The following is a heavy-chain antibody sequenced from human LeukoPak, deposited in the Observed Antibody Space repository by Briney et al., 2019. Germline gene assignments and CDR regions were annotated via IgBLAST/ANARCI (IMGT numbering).Heavy chain of an antibody. Sequence: GASVKVSCKAPGYTFTGYYMHWVRQAPGQGLEWMGWINPNSGGTNYAQKFQGRVTMTRDTSISTAYMELSRLRSDDTAVYYCARVVGIAGAGVFDYWGQGTLVTVSS. J-gene: IGHJ4*02. CDR1: GYTFTGYY. CDR2: INPNSGGT. D-gene: IGHD6-13*01. V-gene: IGHV1-2*02. CDR3: ARVVGIAGAGVFDY.